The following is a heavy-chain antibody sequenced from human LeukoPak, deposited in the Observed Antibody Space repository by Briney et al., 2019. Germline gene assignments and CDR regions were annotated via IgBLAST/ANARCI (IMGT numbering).Heavy chain of an antibody. J-gene: IGHJ4*02. CDR3: ARARTTGYIYDYTPRPRYFDY. D-gene: IGHD5-18*01. CDR1: GGSINSGSYY. CDR2: IYTSGST. V-gene: IGHV4-61*02. Sequence: SETLSLTCTVSGGSINSGSYYWSWIRQPAGKGLEWIGRIYTSGSTYYNPSLKSRVSISGDTSKNQFSLKLRSVTAADTAVYYCARARTTGYIYDYTPRPRYFDYWGQGTLVSVSS.